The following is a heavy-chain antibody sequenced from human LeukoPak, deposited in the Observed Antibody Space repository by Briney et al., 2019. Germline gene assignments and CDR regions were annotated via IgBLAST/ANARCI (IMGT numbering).Heavy chain of an antibody. CDR2: IYPGDSDT. D-gene: IGHD6-13*01. CDR1: GYSFTSYW. V-gene: IGHV5-51*01. CDR3: ARAIAAAGPSVDH. J-gene: IGHJ4*02. Sequence: GESLKISCKGSGYSFTSYWIGWVRQMPGKGLEWMGIIYPGDSDTRYSPSFQGQVTISADKSIGTAYVQWSSLKASDTAMYFCARAIAAAGPSVDHWGQGTLVTVSS.